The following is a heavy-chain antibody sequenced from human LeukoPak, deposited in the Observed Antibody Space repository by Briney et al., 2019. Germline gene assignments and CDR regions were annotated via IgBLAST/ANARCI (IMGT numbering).Heavy chain of an antibody. D-gene: IGHD3-9*01. Sequence: GGSLRLSCAASGFTVSSNYMSWVLQAPGKGLEWVSVIYSGGSTYYADSVKGRFTISRDNSKNTLYLQMNSLRAEDTAVYYCARLDILTGNYYYFNFWGQGTLVTVSS. J-gene: IGHJ4*02. V-gene: IGHV3-66*01. CDR2: IYSGGST. CDR1: GFTVSSNY. CDR3: ARLDILTGNYYYFNF.